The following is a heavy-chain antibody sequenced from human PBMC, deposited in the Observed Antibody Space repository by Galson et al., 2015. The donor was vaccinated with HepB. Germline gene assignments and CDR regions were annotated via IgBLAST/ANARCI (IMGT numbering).Heavy chain of an antibody. D-gene: IGHD2-2*02. Sequence: TLSLTCTVSGASVSTGNYYWSWIRQSAGKGLEWIGRVYPSGNRNYNPSLKSRVTVSLDTSKNQFSLKLSSLTAADTAVYYCARGRYCDSTSCYTGFDYWGQGTLVTVSS. CDR1: GASVSTGNYY. CDR2: VYPSGNR. J-gene: IGHJ4*02. V-gene: IGHV4-61*02. CDR3: ARGRYCDSTSCYTGFDY.